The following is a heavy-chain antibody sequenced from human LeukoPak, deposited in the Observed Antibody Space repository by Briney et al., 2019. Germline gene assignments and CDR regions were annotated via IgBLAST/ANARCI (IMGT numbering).Heavy chain of an antibody. Sequence: GGSLRLSCAASGFTSSDHYMDWVRQAPGKGLEWVGRTRNKLNSYTTKYAASVEGRFTNSRDASKNLLYLQLNSLKTEDTAVYYCARAGYCGAGTCYSDYYDYWGQGTLVTVSS. CDR2: TRNKLNSYTT. CDR1: GFTSSDHY. CDR3: ARAGYCGAGTCYSDYYDY. D-gene: IGHD2-15*01. J-gene: IGHJ4*02. V-gene: IGHV3-72*01.